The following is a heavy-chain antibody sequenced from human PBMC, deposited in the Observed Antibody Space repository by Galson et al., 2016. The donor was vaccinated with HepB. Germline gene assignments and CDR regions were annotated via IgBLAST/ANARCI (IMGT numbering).Heavy chain of an antibody. V-gene: IGHV3-33*08. CDR1: GFIFSRYA. CDR3: ARGTFCSGDSCYSPAFDM. D-gene: IGHD2-15*01. J-gene: IGHJ3*02. Sequence: SLRLSCAASGFIFSRYALHWVRQAPGKGLEWVAVIWFDGGNKYYVDSVRGRFTISRDNSKNTLYLQMNTLRAEDTAVYYCARGTFCSGDSCYSPAFDMWGQGTMVTVSS. CDR2: IWFDGGNK.